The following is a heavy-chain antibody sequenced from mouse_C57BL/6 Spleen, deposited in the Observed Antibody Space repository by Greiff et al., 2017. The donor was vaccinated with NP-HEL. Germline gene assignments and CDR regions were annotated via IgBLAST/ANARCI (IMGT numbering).Heavy chain of an antibody. D-gene: IGHD1-1*01. CDR2: IYPGSGST. CDR3: ATKTYYYGSSSHFDY. V-gene: IGHV1-55*01. Sequence: VQLQQPGAELVKPGASVKMSCKASGYTFTSYWITWVKQRPGQGLEWIGDIYPGSGSTNYNEKFKSKATLTVDTSSSTAYMQLSSLTSEDSAVYYCATKTYYYGSSSHFDYWGQGTTLTVSS. J-gene: IGHJ2*01. CDR1: GYTFTSYW.